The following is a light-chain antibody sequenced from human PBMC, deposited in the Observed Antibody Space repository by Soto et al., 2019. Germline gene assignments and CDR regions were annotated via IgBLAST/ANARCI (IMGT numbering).Light chain of an antibody. V-gene: IGKV1-5*03. Sequence: DIQMTQSPSSLSASVGDSLTITCRASQYISTYLNWYQQKPGKAPKLLIYRASRLESGVPSRFSGSGSGTKFTLTIASLQPDDFATYYCQQYETFSGTFGPGTKVDIK. J-gene: IGKJ1*01. CDR1: QYISTY. CDR2: RAS. CDR3: QQYETFSGT.